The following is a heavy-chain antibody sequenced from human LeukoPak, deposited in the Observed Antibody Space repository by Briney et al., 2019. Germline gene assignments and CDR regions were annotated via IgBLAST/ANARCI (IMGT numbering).Heavy chain of an antibody. D-gene: IGHD4-17*01. CDR1: GGSFSGYY. CDR2: INHSGST. Sequence: SETLSLTCAVYGGSFSGYYWSWICQPPGKGLEWIGEINHSGSTNYNPSLKSRVTISVDTSKNQFSLKLSSVTAADTAVYYCARGYTRFYGVPGRFDYWGQGTLVTVSS. J-gene: IGHJ4*02. V-gene: IGHV4-34*01. CDR3: ARGYTRFYGVPGRFDY.